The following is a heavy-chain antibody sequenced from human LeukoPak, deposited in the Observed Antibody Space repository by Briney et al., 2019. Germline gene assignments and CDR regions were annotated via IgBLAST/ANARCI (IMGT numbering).Heavy chain of an antibody. CDR2: VSGDNAIT. CDR3: ARVWYCSGGFCNDCFDP. CDR1: GYSFSNYG. V-gene: IGHV1-18*01. D-gene: IGHD2-15*01. Sequence: ASVKVSCKASGYSFSNYGISWVRQAPGQGLEWLGWVSGDNAITKYTQKFQGRVTMTTDTYTSTAYMELTSLRSDDTAVYYCARVWYCSGGFCNDCFDPWGQGTLVTVSS. J-gene: IGHJ5*02.